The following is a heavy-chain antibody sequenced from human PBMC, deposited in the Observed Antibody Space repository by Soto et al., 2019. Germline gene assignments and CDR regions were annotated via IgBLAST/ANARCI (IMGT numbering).Heavy chain of an antibody. V-gene: IGHV1-46*03. CDR1: GYTFTSYY. CDR3: ARDYRNYFDSRGYAGYRDVMDV. D-gene: IGHD3-22*01. CDR2: INPSGGST. J-gene: IGHJ6*01. Sequence: ASVKVSCKASGYTFTSYYMHWVRQAPGQGLEWMGIINPSGGSTSYAQKFQGRVTMTRDTSTSTVYMELSSLRSEDTAVYYCARDYRNYFDSRGYAGYRDVMDVWTQGTTVTVSS.